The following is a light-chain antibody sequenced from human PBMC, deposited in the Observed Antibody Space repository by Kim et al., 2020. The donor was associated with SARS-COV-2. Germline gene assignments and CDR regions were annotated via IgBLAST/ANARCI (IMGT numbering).Light chain of an antibody. J-gene: IGKJ5*01. CDR2: WAS. CDR3: QRYYAAPIT. Sequence: DIVMTQSPDSLAVSLGERATINCKSSQSLLYSSNNKDYLAWFQQKPGQPPKLLIYWASTRESGVPDRFSGSGSGTDFTLTISSLQAEDVAVYYCQRYYAAPITFGEGTRRESK. V-gene: IGKV4-1*01. CDR1: QSLLYSSNNKDY.